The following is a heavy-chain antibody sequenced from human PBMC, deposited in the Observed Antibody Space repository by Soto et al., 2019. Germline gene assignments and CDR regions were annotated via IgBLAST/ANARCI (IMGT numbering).Heavy chain of an antibody. CDR3: ARAGEQNVNGGNCYWERGV. Sequence: GESLKISCKGSGYSFNSYWISWVRQMPGKGLEWMGRIDPSDSYINYNPSFQGHVTISADKSISTAYLQWSSLKASDTAMYYCARAGEQNVNGGNCYWERGVWGKGTRVTVS. D-gene: IGHD2-21*01. CDR1: GYSFNSYW. J-gene: IGHJ6*03. V-gene: IGHV5-10-1*01. CDR2: IDPSDSYI.